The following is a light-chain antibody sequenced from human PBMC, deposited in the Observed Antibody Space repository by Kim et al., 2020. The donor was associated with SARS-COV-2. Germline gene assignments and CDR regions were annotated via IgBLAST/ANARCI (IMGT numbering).Light chain of an antibody. V-gene: IGKV3-15*01. Sequence: IVMTQSPAPLSVSPGERVTLSCRASQSVRNNLAWYQQRPGQAPRLLIYGASTRATDISARFSGSGSGTEFTLTIRSLQSEDFAVYYFQQYNDWPLLTFGGGTKVDIK. CDR2: GAS. CDR3: QQYNDWPLLT. CDR1: QSVRNN. J-gene: IGKJ4*01.